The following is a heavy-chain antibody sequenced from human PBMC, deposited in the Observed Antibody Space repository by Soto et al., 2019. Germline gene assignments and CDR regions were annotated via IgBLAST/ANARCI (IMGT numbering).Heavy chain of an antibody. Sequence: SETLSLTCTVSGGSISSSSYYWGWIRQPPGKGLEWIGCIYYSGSTYYNPSVKSRVTISVDTSKNQFSLKLSSVTAADTAVYYCARPGYCSSTSCRNFDYWGQGTLVTVSS. CDR2: IYYSGST. CDR1: GGSISSSSYY. CDR3: ARPGYCSSTSCRNFDY. V-gene: IGHV4-39*01. D-gene: IGHD2-2*01. J-gene: IGHJ4*02.